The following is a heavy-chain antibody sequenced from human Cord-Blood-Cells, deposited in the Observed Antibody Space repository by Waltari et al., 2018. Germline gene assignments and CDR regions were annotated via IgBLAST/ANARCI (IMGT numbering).Heavy chain of an antibody. Sequence: QVQLVQSGAEVKKPGASVKVSCKASGYTFTGYYLPWVRQAPGQGLEWMGRINPNSGGTNYAQKFQGRVTMTRDTSISTAYMELSRLRSDDTAVYYCAFTVAGRDWFDPWGQGTLVTVSS. CDR1: GYTFTGYY. CDR3: AFTVAGRDWFDP. V-gene: IGHV1-2*06. D-gene: IGHD6-19*01. J-gene: IGHJ5*02. CDR2: INPNSGGT.